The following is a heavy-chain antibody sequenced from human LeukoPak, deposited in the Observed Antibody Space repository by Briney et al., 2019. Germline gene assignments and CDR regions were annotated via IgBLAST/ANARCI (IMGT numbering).Heavy chain of an antibody. CDR1: GFTFSSYS. D-gene: IGHD3-22*01. CDR2: ISSSSSTI. J-gene: IGHJ6*03. CDR3: ARDSSGYPLGYYMDV. Sequence: GGSLRLSCAASGFTFSSYSMNWVRQAPGKGLEWVSYISSSSSTIYYADSVKGRFTISRDNAKNSLYLQMNSLRAEDTAVYYCARDSSGYPLGYYMDVWGKGTMVTVSS. V-gene: IGHV3-48*01.